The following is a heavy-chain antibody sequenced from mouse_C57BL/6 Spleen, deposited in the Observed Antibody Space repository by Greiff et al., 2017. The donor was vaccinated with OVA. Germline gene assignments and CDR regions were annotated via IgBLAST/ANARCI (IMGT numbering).Heavy chain of an antibody. CDR2: INPSYGST. V-gene: IGHV1-50*01. D-gene: IGHD1-1*02. CDR1: GYTFTSYW. J-gene: IGHJ3*01. Sequence: VQLLQPGAELVKPGASVKLSCKASGYTFTSYWMQWVKQRPGQGLEWIGEINPSYGSTNYNQKFKGKATLTVDPSSSTAYMQLSSLTSDDSAVYYGAREASDWKWWVDYWGKGTTVTVSA. CDR3: AREASDWKWWVDY.